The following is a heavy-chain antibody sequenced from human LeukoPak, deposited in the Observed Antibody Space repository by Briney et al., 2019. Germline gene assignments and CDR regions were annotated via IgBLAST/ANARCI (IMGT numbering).Heavy chain of an antibody. J-gene: IGHJ4*02. CDR1: GGTFSSYA. D-gene: IGHD3-22*01. CDR3: VIGDYYDSSGYAFDY. V-gene: IGHV1-69*06. Sequence: EASVKVSCKASGGTFSSYAISWVRQAPGQGLEWMGGIIPIFGTANYAQKFQGRVTITADKSTSTAYMELSSLRSEDTAVYYCVIGDYYDSSGYAFDYWGQGTLVTVSS. CDR2: IIPIFGTA.